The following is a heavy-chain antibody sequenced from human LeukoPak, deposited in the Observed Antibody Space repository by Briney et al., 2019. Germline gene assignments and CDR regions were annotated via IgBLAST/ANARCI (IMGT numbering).Heavy chain of an antibody. CDR2: ISAYNGNT. D-gene: IGHD1-26*01. V-gene: IGHV1-18*01. CDR3: AREVGSGSYFRGYYYYYYMDV. J-gene: IGHJ6*03. CDR1: GYTFTSYG. Sequence: ASVKVSCKASGYTFTSYGISWVRQAPGQGLEWMGWISAYNGNTNYAQKLQGRVTMTTDTSTSTAYMELRSLRSDDTAVYYCAREVGSGSYFRGYYYYYYMDVWGKGTTVTVSS.